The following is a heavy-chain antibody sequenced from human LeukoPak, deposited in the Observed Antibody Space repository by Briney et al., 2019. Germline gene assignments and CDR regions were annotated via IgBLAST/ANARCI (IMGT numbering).Heavy chain of an antibody. D-gene: IGHD2-15*01. V-gene: IGHV4-34*01. J-gene: IGHJ6*03. CDR1: GGSFSGYY. CDR2: ISHYGST. Sequence: SETLSLTCAVYGGSFSGYYWSWIRQPPGKGLEWIGDISHYGSTNYNPSLKSRLTISMDTSKNQFSLKLSSVNAADTAVYYCARVAEKDGGLESYYPYMDVWGKGTTVTVSS. CDR3: ARVAEKDGGLESYYPYMDV.